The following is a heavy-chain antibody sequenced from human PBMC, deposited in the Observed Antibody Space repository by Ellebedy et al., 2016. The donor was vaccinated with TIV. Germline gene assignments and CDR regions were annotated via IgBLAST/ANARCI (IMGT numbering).Heavy chain of an antibody. CDR2: INPNSGGT. CDR3: STLSWTIDY. D-gene: IGHD2-15*01. Sequence: ASVKVSXXASGYTFTGYYLHWVRQAPGQGLEWMGWINPNSGGTHYAQMFQGRVTMTRDTSISTAYMELNRLRSDDTAVYYCSTLSWTIDYWGQGTLVTVSS. V-gene: IGHV1-2*02. CDR1: GYTFTGYY. J-gene: IGHJ4*02.